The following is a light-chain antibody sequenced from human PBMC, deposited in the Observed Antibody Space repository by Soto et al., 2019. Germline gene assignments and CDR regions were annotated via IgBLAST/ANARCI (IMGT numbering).Light chain of an antibody. CDR3: QSFDNGLLVYV. V-gene: IGLV1-40*01. CDR2: AYS. Sequence: QSVLTQPPSVSGAPGQRVTISCTGSSSNIGAGYDVHWYQQLPGTAPKLLIFAYSSRPSGVPDRFSGSRSATSASLAITGLQAEDEADYYCQSFDNGLLVYVFGTGTKLTVL. J-gene: IGLJ1*01. CDR1: SSNIGAGYD.